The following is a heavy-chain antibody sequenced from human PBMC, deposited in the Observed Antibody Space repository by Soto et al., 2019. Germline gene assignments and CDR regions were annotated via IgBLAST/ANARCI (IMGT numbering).Heavy chain of an antibody. CDR3: ARDEAAAGEIVDY. CDR2: ISYDGSNK. V-gene: IGHV3-30-3*01. CDR1: GFTFSSYA. D-gene: IGHD6-13*01. J-gene: IGHJ4*02. Sequence: QVQLVESGGGVVHPGRSLRLSCAASGFTFSSYAMHWVRQAPGKGLEWVAVISYDGSNKYYADSVKGRFTISRDNSKNTLYLQMNSLRAEDTAGYYCARDEAAAGEIVDYWGQRTLVTVSS.